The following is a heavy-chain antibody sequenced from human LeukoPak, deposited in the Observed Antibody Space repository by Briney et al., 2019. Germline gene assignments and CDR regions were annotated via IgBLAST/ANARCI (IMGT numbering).Heavy chain of an antibody. CDR3: AVGLDIAMPGKVPTG. CDR1: GYTFNGYY. D-gene: IGHD6-19*01. V-gene: IGHV1-2*02. Sequence: GASVKVSCKASGYTFNGYYMHWVRQAPGQGLEWMGWLNPDSAGTNYAQRFQGRVTMTRDPSISTAYMDLARLRSDDTAVYYCAVGLDIAMPGKVPTGWGQGTLVTVSS. J-gene: IGHJ4*02. CDR2: LNPDSAGT.